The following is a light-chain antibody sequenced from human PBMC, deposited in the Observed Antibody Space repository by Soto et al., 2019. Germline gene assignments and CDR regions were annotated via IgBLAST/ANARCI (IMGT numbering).Light chain of an antibody. J-gene: IGKJ4*01. CDR3: QQYGSSPKLT. Sequence: EIVCSQSPGTLSLSPGERATLSCRASQSVSSSYLAWYQQKPGQAPRLLIYGASSRATGIPDRFSGSGSGTDFTLTISRLEPEDFAVYYCQQYGSSPKLTFGGRTKVDVK. CDR2: GAS. V-gene: IGKV3-20*01. CDR1: QSVSSSY.